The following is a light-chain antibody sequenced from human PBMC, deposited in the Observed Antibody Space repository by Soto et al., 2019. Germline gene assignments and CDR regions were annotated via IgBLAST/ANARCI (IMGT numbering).Light chain of an antibody. CDR3: QQYGASPPYT. Sequence: EIVLTQSPATLSLSPGDRAILSCRASQSISSALAWYQQKPGQAPRLLIYAASNRATGIPDRFSGSGSGTDFTLTINRLEAEDSAVYYCQQYGASPPYTFGQGTKVEIK. J-gene: IGKJ2*01. V-gene: IGKV3-20*01. CDR2: AAS. CDR1: QSISSA.